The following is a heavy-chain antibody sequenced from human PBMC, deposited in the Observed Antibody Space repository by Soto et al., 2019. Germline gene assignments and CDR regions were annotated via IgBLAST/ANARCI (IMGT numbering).Heavy chain of an antibody. CDR1: GGSISSSFW. Sequence: PSETLSLTCADSGGSISSSFWWSWVRQPPGKGLEWIGEIYHTESTVYNPSLKSRVTISVDKSKNQFSLNLDSVTAADTAVYYCARYDFGTFDYWGRGILVTVSS. CDR2: IYHTEST. V-gene: IGHV4-4*02. D-gene: IGHD4-17*01. J-gene: IGHJ4*02. CDR3: ARYDFGTFDY.